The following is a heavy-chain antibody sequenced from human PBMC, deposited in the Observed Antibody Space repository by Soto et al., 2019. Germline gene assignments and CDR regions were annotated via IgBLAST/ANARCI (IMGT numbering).Heavy chain of an antibody. CDR3: AREADFASSGYVLDY. CDR1: GFTFSGFS. J-gene: IGHJ4*02. Sequence: GGSLRLSCAASGFTFSGFSMNWVRQAPGKGLEWVSSVTSSPSSMFYADSVKGRFTISRDDAKDSLFLQMNSLRADDTAVYYCAREADFASSGYVLDYWGLGTMVTVSS. D-gene: IGHD3-22*01. CDR2: VTSSPSSM. V-gene: IGHV3-21*01.